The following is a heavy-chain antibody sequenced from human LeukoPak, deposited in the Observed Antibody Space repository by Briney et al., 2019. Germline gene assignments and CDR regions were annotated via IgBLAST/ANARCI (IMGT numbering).Heavy chain of an antibody. CDR2: INHSGST. D-gene: IGHD4-17*01. Sequence: SETLSLTCAVYGGSFSGYYRSWIRQPPGKGLEWIGEINHSGSTNYNPSLKSRVTISVDTSKNQFSLKLSSVTAADTAVYYCARVGSAVTTTRHYYYYYMDVWGKGTTVTVSS. V-gene: IGHV4-34*01. CDR3: ARVGSAVTTTRHYYYYYMDV. CDR1: GGSFSGYY. J-gene: IGHJ6*03.